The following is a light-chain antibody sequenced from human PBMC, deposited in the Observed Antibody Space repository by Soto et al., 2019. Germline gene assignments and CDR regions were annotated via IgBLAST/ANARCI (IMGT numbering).Light chain of an antibody. CDR1: QSVGGH. CDR3: QQRHNWPPSMT. CDR2: DAS. J-gene: IGKJ5*01. V-gene: IGKV3-11*01. Sequence: EIVLTQSPATLSLSPGERATLSCRASQSVGGHLAWYQQKPGQAPRLLIYDASDRATGIPARFSGSGSETDFTLTISSLEPDDFAVYYCQQRHNWPPSMTFGQGTRLEI.